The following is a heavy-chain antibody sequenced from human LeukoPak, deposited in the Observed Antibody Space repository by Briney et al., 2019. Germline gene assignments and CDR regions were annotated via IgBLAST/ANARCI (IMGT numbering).Heavy chain of an antibody. CDR1: GGSISGNY. Sequence: PSETLSLTCTVSGGSISGNYWSWIRQPPGQGLEWIAYIHSSGYTNYNPSLKSRVTISVDTSNNQFSLKVTSVTAADTAMYYCTKRQGPTSGSYDYFDPWRQGALVTVSS. J-gene: IGHJ5*02. CDR3: TKRQGPTSGSYDYFDP. D-gene: IGHD1-26*01. V-gene: IGHV4-4*09. CDR2: IHSSGYT.